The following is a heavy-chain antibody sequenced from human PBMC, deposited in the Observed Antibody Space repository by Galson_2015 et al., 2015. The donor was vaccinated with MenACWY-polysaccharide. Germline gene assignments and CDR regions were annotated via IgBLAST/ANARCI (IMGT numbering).Heavy chain of an antibody. D-gene: IGHD5-18*01. V-gene: IGHV5-51*01. CDR2: IYPGDPDT. J-gene: IGHJ4*02. Sequence: QSGAEVKKPGESLKISCKGSGYSFTSYWIGWVRQMPGKGLEWMGIIYPGDPDTRYSPSFQGQVTISADKSISTAYLQWSSLKASDTAMYYCARLGSYDISLGYFDYWGQGTLVTVSS. CDR3: ARLGSYDISLGYFDY. CDR1: GYSFTSYW.